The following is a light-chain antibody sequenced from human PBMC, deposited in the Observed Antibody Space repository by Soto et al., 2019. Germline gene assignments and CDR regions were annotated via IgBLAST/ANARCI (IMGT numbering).Light chain of an antibody. Sequence: QSVLAQPPSASVTPGRRVTISCSGSSSNIGSNYVYWYQQLPGTAPKLLIYRNNQRPSGVPDRFSGPKSGTSASLAISGLRSEDEADYYCAAWDDSLSGRYVFGTGTKVTVL. CDR2: RNN. CDR3: AAWDDSLSGRYV. J-gene: IGLJ1*01. CDR1: SSNIGSNY. V-gene: IGLV1-47*01.